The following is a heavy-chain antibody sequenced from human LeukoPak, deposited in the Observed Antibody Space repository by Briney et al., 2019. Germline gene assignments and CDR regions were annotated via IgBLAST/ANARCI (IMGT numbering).Heavy chain of an antibody. D-gene: IGHD1-26*01. CDR2: ISAYNGNT. V-gene: IGHV1-18*01. J-gene: IGHJ3*01. CDR1: GYTFPRYG. Sequence: ASLKVSCTPSGYTFPRYGISWVPHAPGQGVEWMAWISAYNGNTDYAQKLQGRVTMTTDTSTSTAYMELRSLRSDDTAVYYCARARYLTGSRDDAFDFWGQGTVVTVSA. CDR3: ARARYLTGSRDDAFDF.